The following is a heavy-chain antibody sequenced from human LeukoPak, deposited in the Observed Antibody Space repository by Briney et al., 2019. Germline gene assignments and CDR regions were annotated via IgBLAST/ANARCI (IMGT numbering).Heavy chain of an antibody. CDR3: ARASSGYPDFDY. V-gene: IGHV1-69*13. D-gene: IGHD3-22*01. J-gene: IGHJ4*02. Sequence: SVKVSCKASGGTFSSYAISWVRQAPGQGLEWMGGIIPILGTANYAQKFQGRVTITADESTSTAYMELSSLRSEDTAVYYCARASSGYPDFDYWGQGTLVTVSS. CDR1: GGTFSSYA. CDR2: IIPILGTA.